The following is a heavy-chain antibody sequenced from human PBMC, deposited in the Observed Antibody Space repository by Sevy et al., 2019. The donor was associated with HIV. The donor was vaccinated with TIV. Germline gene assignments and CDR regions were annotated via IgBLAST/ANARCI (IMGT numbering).Heavy chain of an antibody. CDR2: IYYSGNS. CDR3: NGGASSGWYEDY. J-gene: IGHJ4*02. V-gene: IGHV4-39*01. D-gene: IGHD6-19*01. Sequence: SETLSLTCTVSGGSISSSDYYWGWIRQPPGKGLEWIGIIYYSGNSYYNPSLKSRVTISVDTSKNQFSLNLSSVTAADTAVYYCNGGASSGWYEDYWGQGTLVTVSS. CDR1: GGSISSSDYY.